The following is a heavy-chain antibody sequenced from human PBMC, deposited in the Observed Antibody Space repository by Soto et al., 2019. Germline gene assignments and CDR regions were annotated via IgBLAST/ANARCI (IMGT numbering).Heavy chain of an antibody. Sequence: SETLSLTCTVSGGSISSSSYYWGWIRQPPGKGLEWIGSIYYSGSTYYNPSLKSRVTISVDTSKNQFSLKLSSVTAADTAVYYCGATMVRGVIISWFDPWGQGTLVTVS. CDR1: GGSISSSSYY. CDR2: IYYSGST. D-gene: IGHD3-10*01. CDR3: GATMVRGVIISWFDP. V-gene: IGHV4-39*01. J-gene: IGHJ5*02.